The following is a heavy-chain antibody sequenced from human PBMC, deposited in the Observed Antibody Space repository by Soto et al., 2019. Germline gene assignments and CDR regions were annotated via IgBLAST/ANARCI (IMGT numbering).Heavy chain of an antibody. J-gene: IGHJ6*02. CDR3: ARQGFGELHGLVDV. CDR2: INYSGGT. CDR1: GGSLRSYY. V-gene: IGHV4-59*08. D-gene: IGHD3-10*01. Sequence: QVQLQESGPRLVKPSETLSLTCTVSGGSLRSYYCSWFRQPPGKGLEWVGYINYSGGTFYNPSLKSRVARSVDTSNNQYPLMFNSVTAIDTAVYYCARQGFGELHGLVDVWGQGTTVTVSS.